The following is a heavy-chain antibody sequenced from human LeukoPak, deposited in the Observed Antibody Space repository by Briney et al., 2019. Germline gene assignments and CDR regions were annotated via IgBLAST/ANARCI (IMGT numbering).Heavy chain of an antibody. CDR1: GGSFSGYY. D-gene: IGHD3-10*01. CDR2: INHSGST. CDR3: ARGAHYYYGSGSYYSFDY. Sequence: SETRSLTCAVYGGSFSGYYWSWIRQPPGKGLEWIGEINHSGSTNYNPSLKSRVTISVDTSKNQFSLKLSSVTAADTAVYYCARGAHYYYGSGSYYSFDYWGQGTLVTVSS. V-gene: IGHV4-34*01. J-gene: IGHJ4*02.